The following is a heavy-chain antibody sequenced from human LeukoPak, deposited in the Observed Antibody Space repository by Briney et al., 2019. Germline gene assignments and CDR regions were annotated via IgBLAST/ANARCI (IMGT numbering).Heavy chain of an antibody. Sequence: GGSLRLSCAASVYTFRSYSMTWVRQAPGKGLEWVSSITSNSSYIYYADSVKGRFTISRDNPKNSLYLQMNNLGAEDTAVYYCATYSPDYWGQGTLVTVSS. D-gene: IGHD2-15*01. V-gene: IGHV3-21*01. J-gene: IGHJ4*02. CDR2: ITSNSSYI. CDR1: VYTFRSYS. CDR3: ATYSPDY.